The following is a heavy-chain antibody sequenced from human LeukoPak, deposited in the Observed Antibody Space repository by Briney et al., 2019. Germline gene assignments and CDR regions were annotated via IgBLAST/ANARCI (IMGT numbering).Heavy chain of an antibody. J-gene: IGHJ5*02. CDR2: INHSGST. D-gene: IGHD4-23*01. V-gene: IGHV4-34*01. Sequence: SETLSLTCAVYGGSFSGYYWSWIRQPPGKGLEWIGEINHSGSTNYNPSLKSRVTISVDTSKNQFSLKLTSVTAADTAVYYCARDESFGSNDNWFDPWGQGTLVTVSS. CDR3: ARDESFGSNDNWFDP. CDR1: GGSFSGYY.